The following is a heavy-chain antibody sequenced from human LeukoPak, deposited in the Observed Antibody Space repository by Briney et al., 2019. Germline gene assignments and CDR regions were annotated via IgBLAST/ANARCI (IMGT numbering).Heavy chain of an antibody. CDR3: AREGYSSSFDY. CDR2: ISNSGTTI. CDR1: GFTFNDYQ. D-gene: IGHD5-18*01. Sequence: GGSLRPSCAAPGFTFNDYQMNWIRQAPGKGPEWVSYISNSGTTIFYADSVRGRFTVSRDNARNSLLLQMDYLSAEDTAVYYCAREGYSSSFDYWGQGALVTVSS. J-gene: IGHJ4*01. V-gene: IGHV3-11*01.